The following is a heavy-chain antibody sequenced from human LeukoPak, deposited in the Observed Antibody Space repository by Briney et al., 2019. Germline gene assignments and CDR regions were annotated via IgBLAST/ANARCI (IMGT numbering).Heavy chain of an antibody. D-gene: IGHD4-17*01. Sequence: ASVKVSCKASGYTFTSYDINWVRQATGQGLEWMGWINPNSGGTNYAQKFQGRVTMTRDTSISTAYMELSRLRSDDTAVYYCARESGYGDYGFDYWGQGTLVTVSS. CDR3: ARESGYGDYGFDY. CDR1: GYTFTSYD. J-gene: IGHJ4*02. V-gene: IGHV1-2*02. CDR2: INPNSGGT.